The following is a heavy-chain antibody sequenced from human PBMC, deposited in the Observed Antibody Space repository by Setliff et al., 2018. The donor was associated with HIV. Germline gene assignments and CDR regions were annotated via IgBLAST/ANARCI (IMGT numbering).Heavy chain of an antibody. CDR2: VDPEDGET. D-gene: IGHD3-10*01. J-gene: IGHJ6*02. Sequence: GASVKVSCKASGYTFTNYFMHWVRQAPGKGLEWTGRVDPEDGETIYAEKFQGRVTITTDESTSTAYMELSSLRSEDTAVYYCARDSPPQLQDYYYGMDVWGQGTTVTVSS. CDR3: ARDSPPQLQDYYYGMDV. V-gene: IGHV1-69-2*01. CDR1: GYTFTNYF.